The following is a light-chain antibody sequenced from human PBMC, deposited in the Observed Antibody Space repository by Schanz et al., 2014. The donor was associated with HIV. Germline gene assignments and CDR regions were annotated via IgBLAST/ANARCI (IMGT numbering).Light chain of an antibody. CDR2: GAS. J-gene: IGKJ4*01. V-gene: IGKV3-11*01. Sequence: EIVLTQSPVILSLSPGERATLSCRASQTVSSNSLGWYQQKRGQVPRLLIYGASKRATGIPPRFSGSGSGTDFTLTINSLEPEDFVLYYCQQGGSWPLTFGGGTTVEIK. CDR1: QTVSSNS. CDR3: QQGGSWPLT.